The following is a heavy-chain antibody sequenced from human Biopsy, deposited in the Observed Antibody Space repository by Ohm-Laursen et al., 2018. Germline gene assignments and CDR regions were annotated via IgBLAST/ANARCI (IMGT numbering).Heavy chain of an antibody. V-gene: IGHV3-33*01. D-gene: IGHD3-3*01. CDR1: GFTFGQYA. Sequence: SLRLSCSASGFTFGQYAMHWVHQAPGKGLEWISLIWYDGTNEDYADSVKGRFTISRDNSKNTLFLQMNFLTAEGTARYYCARSRDFKSGGSLQLHYFFIAVWGQGTTVTVSS. CDR2: IWYDGTNE. CDR3: ARSRDFKSGGSLQLHYFFIAV. J-gene: IGHJ6*02.